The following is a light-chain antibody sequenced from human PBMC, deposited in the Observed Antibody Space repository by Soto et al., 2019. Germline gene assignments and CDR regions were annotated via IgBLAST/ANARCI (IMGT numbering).Light chain of an antibody. V-gene: IGKV1-12*01. CDR2: AAS. J-gene: IGKJ1*01. CDR1: QDISSW. Sequence: DIQMTQSPSSVSASVADRVTITCRASQDISSWLAWYQQKPGKAPKLLIYAASSLQSAVPSRFSGSGSGTDFILTISSLQPEDFATYFCQQADSYPWTFGQGTKVEIE. CDR3: QQADSYPWT.